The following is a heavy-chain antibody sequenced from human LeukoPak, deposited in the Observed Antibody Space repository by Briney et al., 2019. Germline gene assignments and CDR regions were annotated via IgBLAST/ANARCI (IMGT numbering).Heavy chain of an antibody. J-gene: IGHJ4*02. CDR1: GFTVSSNY. D-gene: IGHD3-10*01. CDR2: IYSGGST. CDR3: ARSPRDYGSGSYYPHFDY. Sequence: PGGSLRLSCAASGFTVSSNYMSWVRQAPGKGLEWVSVIYSGGSTYYADSVKGRFTISRDNSKNTLYLQMNSLRAEDTAVYYCARSPRDYGSGSYYPHFDYWGQGTLVTVSS. V-gene: IGHV3-66*01.